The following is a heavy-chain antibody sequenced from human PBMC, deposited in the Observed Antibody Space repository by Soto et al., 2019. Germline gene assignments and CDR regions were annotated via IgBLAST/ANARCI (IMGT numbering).Heavy chain of an antibody. D-gene: IGHD3-10*01. CDR3: ASPSYGSGNFS. V-gene: IGHV1-3*01. J-gene: IGHJ4*02. CDR2: INAGNGNT. CDR1: GYTFSNYL. Sequence: QVQLVQSGAEVKKPGASVKVSCKASGYTFSNYLLHWVRQAPGQRLEWMGWINAGNGNTKYSQKFQGRVTLNREQTASTAYMELSGMRSEDTAVYYCASPSYGSGNFSWGQGTQVTVSS.